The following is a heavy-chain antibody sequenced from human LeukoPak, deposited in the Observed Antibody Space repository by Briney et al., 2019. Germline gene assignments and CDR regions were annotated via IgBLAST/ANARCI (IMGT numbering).Heavy chain of an antibody. Sequence: GGSLRLSCAASGFTFSSYAMNWVRQAPGKGLEWVSTISGSGNTYYADSVKGRFTISRDNSENTLYLQMNSLRAEDTAVYYCAKDHYDILTGYRWFDPWGQGTLVTVSS. D-gene: IGHD3-9*01. CDR2: ISGSGNT. CDR1: GFTFSSYA. V-gene: IGHV3-23*01. CDR3: AKDHYDILTGYRWFDP. J-gene: IGHJ5*02.